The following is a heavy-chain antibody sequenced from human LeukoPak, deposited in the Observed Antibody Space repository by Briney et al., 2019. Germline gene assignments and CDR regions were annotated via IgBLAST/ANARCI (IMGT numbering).Heavy chain of an antibody. J-gene: IGHJ6*04. Sequence: GGSLRLSCAASGFTFSSYEMNWVRQAPGKGLEWVSYISSSGSTIYYADSVKGRFTISRDNAKNSLYLQMNSLRAEDTAVYYCAELGIAMSGGVWGKGTTVTISS. V-gene: IGHV3-48*03. CDR3: AELGIAMSGGV. D-gene: IGHD3-10*02. CDR1: GFTFSSYE. CDR2: ISSSGSTI.